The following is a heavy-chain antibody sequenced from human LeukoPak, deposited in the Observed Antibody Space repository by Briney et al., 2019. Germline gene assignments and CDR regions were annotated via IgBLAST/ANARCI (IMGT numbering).Heavy chain of an antibody. CDR2: IYYRGST. V-gene: IGHV4-31*03. CDR1: GGSISRGGYY. J-gene: IGHJ6*02. Sequence: PSETLSLTCTVSGGSISRGGYYGSGIRQHPGEGLEGIGYIYYRGSTYYNLSLKSRLTITVDTSKTPFSLNLRSVTAAATAVYSCARGGSIYYYYGIDVWGQGPTVTASS. D-gene: IGHD2/OR15-2a*01. CDR3: ARGGSIYYYYGIDV.